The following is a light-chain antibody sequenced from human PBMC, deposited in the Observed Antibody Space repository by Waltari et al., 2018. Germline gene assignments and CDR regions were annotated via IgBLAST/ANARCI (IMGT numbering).Light chain of an antibody. J-gene: IGLJ2*01. CDR2: RKN. CDR1: SSNIGSNY. CDR3: AAWDDSLSGVV. V-gene: IGLV1-47*01. Sequence: QSVLTQPPSASGTPGQRVTISCSGSSSNIGSNYVYWYQQLPGTAPKLLIYRKNQRPSGVPDRFSGSKSGTSASPAISGLRSEDEADYYCAAWDDSLSGVVFGGGTKLTVL.